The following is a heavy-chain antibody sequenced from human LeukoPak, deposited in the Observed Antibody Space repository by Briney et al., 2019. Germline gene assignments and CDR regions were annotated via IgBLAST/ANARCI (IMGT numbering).Heavy chain of an antibody. D-gene: IGHD6-13*01. CDR2: IYYSGST. CDR1: GGSISSSSYY. Sequence: SETLSLTCTVSGGSISSSSYYWGWIRQPPGKGLEWTGSIYYSGSTYYNPSLKSRVTISVDTSKNQFSLKLSSVTAADTAVYYCARYLGSSWYYYFDYWGQGTLVTVSS. CDR3: ARYLGSSWYYYFDY. V-gene: IGHV4-39*01. J-gene: IGHJ4*02.